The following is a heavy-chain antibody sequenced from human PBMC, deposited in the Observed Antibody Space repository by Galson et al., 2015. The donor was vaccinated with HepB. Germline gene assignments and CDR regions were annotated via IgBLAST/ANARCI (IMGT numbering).Heavy chain of an antibody. D-gene: IGHD3-22*01. Sequence: ETLSLTCTVSGGSISRDGYYWGWIRQPPGRGLEWIGSIYYSGSTFYNPSLKSRVTMSVDTSKNQFSLNLNSMTAADTAVYYCARGGTMMQIWGQGTMVTVSS. V-gene: IGHV4-39*07. CDR2: IYYSGST. CDR3: ARGGTMMQI. J-gene: IGHJ3*02. CDR1: GGSISRDGYY.